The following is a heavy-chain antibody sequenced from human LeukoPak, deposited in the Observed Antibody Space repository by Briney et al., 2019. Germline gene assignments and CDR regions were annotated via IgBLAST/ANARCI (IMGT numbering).Heavy chain of an antibody. Sequence: ASVTVSCKASGYTFTIYGISWVRQAPGQGLEWMGWISAYNGNTNYAQKLQGRVTMTTDTSTSTAYMELRSLRSDDTAVYYCARVWVLTVGATNSDAFDIWGQGTMVTVSS. J-gene: IGHJ3*02. V-gene: IGHV1-18*01. D-gene: IGHD1-26*01. CDR2: ISAYNGNT. CDR1: GYTFTIYG. CDR3: ARVWVLTVGATNSDAFDI.